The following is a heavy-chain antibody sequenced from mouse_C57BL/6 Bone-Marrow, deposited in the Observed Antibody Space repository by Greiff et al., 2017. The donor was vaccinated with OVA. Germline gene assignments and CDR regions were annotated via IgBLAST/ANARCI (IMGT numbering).Heavy chain of an antibody. J-gene: IGHJ3*01. CDR1: GYSFTGYF. CDR2: INPYNGDT. CDR3: ARSAYYSNYVFAY. D-gene: IGHD2-5*01. Sequence: VQLQQSGPELVKPGDSVKISCKASGYSFTGYFMNWVMQSHGKSLEWIGRINPYNGDTFYNQKFKGKATLTVDKSSSTAHMELRSLTSEDSAVYYCARSAYYSNYVFAYWGQGTLVTVSA. V-gene: IGHV1-20*01.